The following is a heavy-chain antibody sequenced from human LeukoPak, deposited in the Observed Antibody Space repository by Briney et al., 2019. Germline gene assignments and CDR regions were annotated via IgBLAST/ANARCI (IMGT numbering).Heavy chain of an antibody. Sequence: SETLSLTCTVSGGSISSSSYYWGWIRQPPGKGLEWIGSIYYSGSTYYNPSLKSRVTISVDTSKNQFSLKLSSVTAADTAVYYCAREDYYDSSGYYLDCWGQGTLVTVSS. D-gene: IGHD3-22*01. CDR1: GGSISSSSYY. V-gene: IGHV4-39*07. CDR2: IYYSGST. CDR3: AREDYYDSSGYYLDC. J-gene: IGHJ4*02.